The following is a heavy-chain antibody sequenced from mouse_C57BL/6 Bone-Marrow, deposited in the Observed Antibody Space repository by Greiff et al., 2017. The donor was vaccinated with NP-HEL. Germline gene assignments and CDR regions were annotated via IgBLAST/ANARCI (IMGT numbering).Heavy chain of an antibody. V-gene: IGHV1-19*01. CDR1: GYTFTDYY. CDR2: INPYNGGT. J-gene: IGHJ2*01. Sequence: VQLKESGPVLVKPGASVKMSCKASGYTFTDYYMNWVKQSHGKSLEWIGVINPYNGGTSYNQKFKGKATLTVDKSSSTAYMELNSLTSEDSAVYYCARIGYYFDYWGQGTTLTVSS. CDR3: ARIGYYFDY. D-gene: IGHD2-2*01.